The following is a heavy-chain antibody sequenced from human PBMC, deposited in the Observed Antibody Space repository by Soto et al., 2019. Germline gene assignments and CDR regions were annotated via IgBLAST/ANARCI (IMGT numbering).Heavy chain of an antibody. D-gene: IGHD4-4*01. CDR2: IKPNSGGT. CDR1: GYTFTGYY. Sequence: QVQLVQSGAEVKKPGASVKVSCKASGYTFTGYYMHWVRQAPGQGLEWMGWIKPNSGGTNYAQKFQGWVTMTRDTSISTAYMELSRLRSDDTAVYYCARDHATVTASYYYYGMDVWGQGTTVTVSS. V-gene: IGHV1-2*04. CDR3: ARDHATVTASYYYYGMDV. J-gene: IGHJ6*02.